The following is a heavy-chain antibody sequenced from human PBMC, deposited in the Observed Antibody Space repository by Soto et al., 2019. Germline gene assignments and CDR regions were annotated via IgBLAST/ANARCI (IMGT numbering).Heavy chain of an antibody. D-gene: IGHD3-3*01. J-gene: IGHJ6*04. CDR3: AREGRAGFWSGYYYYYGMDV. V-gene: IGHV3-21*01. CDR2: ISSSSSYI. CDR1: GFTFSSYS. Sequence: PGGSLRLSCAASGFTFSSYSMNWVRQAPGKGLEWVSSISSSSSYIYYADSVKGRFTISRDNAKNSLYLQMNSLRAEDTAVYYCAREGRAGFWSGYYYYYGMDVWGKGTKATVSS.